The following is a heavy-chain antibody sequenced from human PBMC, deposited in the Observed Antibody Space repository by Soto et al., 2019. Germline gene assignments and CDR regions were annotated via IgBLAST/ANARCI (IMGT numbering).Heavy chain of an antibody. Sequence: ASETLSLTCAVYGGSFSGYYWSWIRQPPGKGLEWIGEINHSGSTNYNPSLKSRVTISVGTSKNQFSLKLSSVTAADTAVYYCARGEQWLVLGTIYYYYGMDVWGQGTTVTVSS. CDR1: GGSFSGYY. CDR2: INHSGST. V-gene: IGHV4-34*01. CDR3: ARGEQWLVLGTIYYYYGMDV. J-gene: IGHJ6*02. D-gene: IGHD6-19*01.